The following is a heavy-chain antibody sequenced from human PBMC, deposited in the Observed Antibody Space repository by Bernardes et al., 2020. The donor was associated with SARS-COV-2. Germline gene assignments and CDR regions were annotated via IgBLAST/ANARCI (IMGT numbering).Heavy chain of an antibody. CDR1: GYTFTAYD. CDR3: ARDVVGKDDF. J-gene: IGHJ4*02. Sequence: ASVKVSCKASGYTFTAYDISWVRQATGQGLEWMGWMTPNSGTTGYAQKFQGRVTMTRDTSISTAYMELSSLTSDDTGVYYCARDVVGKDDFWGQGTLVTVSS. D-gene: IGHD1-1*01. CDR2: MTPNSGTT. V-gene: IGHV1-8*01.